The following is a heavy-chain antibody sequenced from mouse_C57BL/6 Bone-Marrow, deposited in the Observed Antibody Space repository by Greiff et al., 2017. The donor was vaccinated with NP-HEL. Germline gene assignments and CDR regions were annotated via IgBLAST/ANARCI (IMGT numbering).Heavy chain of an antibody. Sequence: EVQLQQSGAELVRPGASVKLSCTASGFNIKDDYMHWVKQRPEQGQEWIGWIDPENGDTEYASKFQGKATITADTSSNTAYLQLSSLTSEDTAVYYCTPIYYYGSYWGQGTLVTVSA. J-gene: IGHJ3*01. D-gene: IGHD1-1*01. V-gene: IGHV14-4*01. CDR2: IDPENGDT. CDR3: TPIYYYGSY. CDR1: GFNIKDDY.